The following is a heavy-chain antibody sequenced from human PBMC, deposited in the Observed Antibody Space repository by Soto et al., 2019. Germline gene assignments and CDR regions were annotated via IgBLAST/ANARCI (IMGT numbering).Heavy chain of an antibody. D-gene: IGHD1-1*01. CDR3: ARDKKPFNWSPSIPKSYYYGMDV. Sequence: QVQLVESGGRVVQPGRSLRLSCAASGFTFRTFAMHWVRQAPGKGLEWVAVISNDGSIKYFLDSVKGRFTISRDNSNNTLSLQMDSLRAEDTAVYYCARDKKPFNWSPSIPKSYYYGMDVWGQGTTVTVSS. J-gene: IGHJ6*02. CDR2: ISNDGSIK. CDR1: GFTFRTFA. V-gene: IGHV3-30-3*01.